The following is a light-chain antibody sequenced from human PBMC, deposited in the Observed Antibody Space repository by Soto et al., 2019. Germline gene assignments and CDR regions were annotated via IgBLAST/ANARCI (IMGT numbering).Light chain of an antibody. J-gene: IGKJ1*01. CDR1: QSISSW. Sequence: DIQMTQSPSTLSASVGDRVTITFRASQSISSWLAWYQQKPGKAPKLLIYDDSSLESGAPSRFSGSGSGTEFTLTGSSLQRDECATYYCQQYNIPWTFGEGTKVELK. CDR3: QQYNIPWT. CDR2: DDS. V-gene: IGKV1-5*01.